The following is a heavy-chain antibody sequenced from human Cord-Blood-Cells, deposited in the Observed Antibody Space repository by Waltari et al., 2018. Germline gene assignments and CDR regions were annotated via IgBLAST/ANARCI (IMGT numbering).Heavy chain of an antibody. CDR2: KNHNSGGT. Sequence: QVQLVQSGAEVKKPGASVKVSCKASGYTFTGYYMHWVRQAPGQGLEWMGWKNHNSGGTNYAQKFQGRCTMTRDTSISTAYMELSRLRSDDTAVYYCARAPVQLEPGNFDYWGQGTLVTVSS. V-gene: IGHV1-2*02. J-gene: IGHJ4*02. CDR1: GYTFTGYY. D-gene: IGHD1-1*01. CDR3: ARAPVQLEPGNFDY.